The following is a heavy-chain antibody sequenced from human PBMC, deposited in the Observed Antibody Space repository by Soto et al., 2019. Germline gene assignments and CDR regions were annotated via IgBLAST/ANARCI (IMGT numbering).Heavy chain of an antibody. CDR2: ISGSGDST. D-gene: IGHD3-3*02. CDR1: GFTFSSYA. V-gene: IGHV3-23*01. Sequence: PGGSLRLSCAASGFTFSSYAMNWVRQAPGKGLEWVSVISGSGDSTYYADSVKGRFTISRDNSKNTLYLQMNSLRAEDTGVYYCARRVLAGTPYYFDYWGQGSLVTVSS. CDR3: ARRVLAGTPYYFDY. J-gene: IGHJ4*02.